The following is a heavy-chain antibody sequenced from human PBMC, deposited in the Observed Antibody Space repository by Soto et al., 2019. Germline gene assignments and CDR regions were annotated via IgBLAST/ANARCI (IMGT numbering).Heavy chain of an antibody. D-gene: IGHD2-21*01. Sequence: SETLSLTCAVYGGSFSGYYCCWIRQPPGKGLEWIGEINHSGSTNYNPSLKSRVTISVDTSKNQFSLKLSSVTAADTAVYYCARRGSRGNDYSDYGMDAWCRGTTVT. CDR1: GGSFSGYY. CDR2: INHSGST. CDR3: ARRGSRGNDYSDYGMDA. V-gene: IGHV4-34*01. J-gene: IGHJ6*02.